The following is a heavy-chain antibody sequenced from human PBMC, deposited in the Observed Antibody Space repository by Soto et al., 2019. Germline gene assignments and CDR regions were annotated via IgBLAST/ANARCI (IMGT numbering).Heavy chain of an antibody. CDR1: GGSISSYY. CDR3: ARRIQLWRPSPPVGYYFYLDV. J-gene: IGHJ6*03. Sequence: QVQLQESGPGLVKPSETLSLTCTVSGGSISSYYWSWIRQPAGKGLEWIGYIDYSGSTNYNPSLKSRVTISVDTSKNQFSLKLSSVTAADTAVYYCARRIQLWRPSPPVGYYFYLDVWGKGTTVTVSS. V-gene: IGHV4-59*08. CDR2: IDYSGST. D-gene: IGHD5-18*01.